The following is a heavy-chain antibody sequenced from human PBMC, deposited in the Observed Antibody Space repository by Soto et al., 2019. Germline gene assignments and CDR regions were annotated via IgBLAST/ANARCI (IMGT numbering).Heavy chain of an antibody. CDR3: AREGDYCGGDCYGLWFDP. D-gene: IGHD2-21*01. V-gene: IGHV4-59*01. CDR2: IYYSGST. CDR1: GGSISSYY. J-gene: IGHJ5*02. Sequence: SETLSLTCTVSGGSISSYYWSWIRQPPGKGLEWIGYIYYSGSTNYNPSLKSRVTISVDTSKNQFSLKLSSVTAADTAVYYCAREGDYCGGDCYGLWFDPWGQGTLVTVLL.